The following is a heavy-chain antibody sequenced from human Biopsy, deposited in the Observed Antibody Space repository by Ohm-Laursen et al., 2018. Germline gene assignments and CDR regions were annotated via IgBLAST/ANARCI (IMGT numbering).Heavy chain of an antibody. V-gene: IGHV1-69*04. D-gene: IGHD3-10*01. Sequence: SVKVSCKASGDTFTTSAISWARQVPGQGLDWMGRIIPILGTVDCGQNFQGRVTIRADTSTTFLELTSLRYDDTAVYYCASGDIGGIGLDVWGLGTTVTVSS. CDR1: GDTFTTSA. CDR3: ASGDIGGIGLDV. J-gene: IGHJ6*02. CDR2: IIPILGTV.